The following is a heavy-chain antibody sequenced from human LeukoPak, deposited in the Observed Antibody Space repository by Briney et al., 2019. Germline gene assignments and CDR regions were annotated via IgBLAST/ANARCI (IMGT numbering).Heavy chain of an antibody. D-gene: IGHD6-19*01. J-gene: IGHJ5*02. CDR1: GFTFSSYS. V-gene: IGHV4-34*01. Sequence: GSLRLSCAASGFTFSSYSMNGVRQPPGKGLEWSGEINHSGSTNYKPSLKSRVTISVDTSKNQFSLKLSSVTAADTAVYYCASRIAVAGGWFDPWGQGTLVTVSS. CDR3: ASRIAVAGGWFDP. CDR2: INHSGST.